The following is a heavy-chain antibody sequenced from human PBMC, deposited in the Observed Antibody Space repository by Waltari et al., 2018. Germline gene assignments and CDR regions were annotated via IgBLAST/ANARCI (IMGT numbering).Heavy chain of an antibody. CDR1: GFTFSSYA. CDR3: AKDSLGGCTGLQWLSASGCPPDY. D-gene: IGHD6-19*01. Sequence: EVQLLESGGGLVQPGGSLRLSCAASGFTFSSYAMSWVRQAPGKGLEGVSAISGSGGSTYYADSVKGRFTISRDNSKNTLYLQMNSLRAEDTAVYYCAKDSLGGCTGLQWLSASGCPPDYWGQGTLVTVSS. J-gene: IGHJ4*02. V-gene: IGHV3-23*01. CDR2: ISGSGGST.